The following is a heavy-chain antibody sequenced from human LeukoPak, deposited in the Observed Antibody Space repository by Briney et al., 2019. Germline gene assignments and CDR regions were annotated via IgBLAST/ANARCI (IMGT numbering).Heavy chain of an antibody. J-gene: IGHJ3*02. CDR2: MNPNSGNT. Sequence: APVKVSCKASGYTFTSYDINWVRQATGQGLEWMGWMNPNSGNTGYAQKFQGRVTMTRNTSISTAYMELSSLRSEDTAVYYCARGSAGRDCSGGSCYSAAFDIWGQGTMVTVSS. D-gene: IGHD2-15*01. V-gene: IGHV1-8*01. CDR1: GYTFTSYD. CDR3: ARGSAGRDCSGGSCYSAAFDI.